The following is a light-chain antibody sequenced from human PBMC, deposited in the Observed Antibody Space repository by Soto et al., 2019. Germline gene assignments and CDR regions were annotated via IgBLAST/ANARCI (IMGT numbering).Light chain of an antibody. CDR2: DAS. CDR1: QGISSY. V-gene: IGKV1-9*01. Sequence: DIQLTQSPSFLSASVGDRVTITCRASQGISSYLAWYQQKPGKAPKLLIYDASSLESGVPSRFSGRGSGTEFTLTISSLQPDDCATYYCHTYNSYSLHTFGQGTKVDIK. J-gene: IGKJ2*01. CDR3: HTYNSYSLHT.